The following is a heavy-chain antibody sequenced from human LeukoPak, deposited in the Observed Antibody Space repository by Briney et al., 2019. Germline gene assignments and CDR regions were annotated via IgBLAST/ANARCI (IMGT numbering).Heavy chain of an antibody. Sequence: ASVKVSCKASGYTFTGYYMHWVRQAPGQGLEWMGWINPNSGGTNYAQKFQGRVTMTRDTSISTAYMELSRLRSDDTAVYYCARDPGLHCTNGVCSESNYYYYYMDVWGKGTTVTVSS. CDR2: INPNSGGT. CDR3: ARDPGLHCTNGVCSESNYYYYYMDV. J-gene: IGHJ6*03. CDR1: GYTFTGYY. V-gene: IGHV1-2*02. D-gene: IGHD2-8*01.